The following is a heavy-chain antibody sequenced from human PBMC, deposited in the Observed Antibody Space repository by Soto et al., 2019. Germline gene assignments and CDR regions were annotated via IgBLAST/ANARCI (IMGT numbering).Heavy chain of an antibody. V-gene: IGHV3-23*01. CDR1: GFTFSRYV. D-gene: IGHD3-10*01. J-gene: IGHJ6*03. Sequence: EVQLLESGGGLVQPGGSLRLSCVGSGFTFSRYVMSWVRQAPGKGLEWVSVISGSGGASYHTDSVKGRFTISRDNSKNTLYLEMKSLGAGDTAVYYCARPDGDYFYNHMDVWGKGTTVTVSS. CDR2: ISGSGGAS. CDR3: ARPDGDYFYNHMDV.